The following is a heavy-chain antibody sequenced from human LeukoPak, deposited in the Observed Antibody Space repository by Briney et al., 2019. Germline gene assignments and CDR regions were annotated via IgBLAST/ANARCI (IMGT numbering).Heavy chain of an antibody. D-gene: IGHD1-26*01. J-gene: IGHJ4*02. CDR3: ARWDLGGSYYYYFDY. Sequence: GGSLRLSCAASGFTFGSYAMHWVRQAPGKGLEWVAVISYDGSNKYYADSVKGRFTISRDNSKNTLYLQMNSLRAEDTAVYYCARWDLGGSYYYYFDYWGQGTLVTVSS. V-gene: IGHV3-30-3*01. CDR2: ISYDGSNK. CDR1: GFTFGSYA.